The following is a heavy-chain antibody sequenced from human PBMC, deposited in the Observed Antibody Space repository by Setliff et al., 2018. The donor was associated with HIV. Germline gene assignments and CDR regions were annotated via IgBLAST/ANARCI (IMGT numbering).Heavy chain of an antibody. CDR2: VSSRGDT. CDR1: GGSISSSNYY. J-gene: IGHJ4*02. V-gene: IGHV4-61*02. D-gene: IGHD4-17*01. Sequence: SETLSLTCTVSGGSISSSNYYWSWIRQPAGKGLEWIGRVSSRGDTNYNPSLKSRVTMSVDTSKNQFSLKLTSVTASDTAVYYCARAAAGNTGPFDLWGQGSPVTVSS. CDR3: ARAAAGNTGPFDL.